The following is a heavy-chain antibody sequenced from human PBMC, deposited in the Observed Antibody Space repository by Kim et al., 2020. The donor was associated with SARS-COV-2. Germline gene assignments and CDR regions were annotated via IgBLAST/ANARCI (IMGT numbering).Heavy chain of an antibody. J-gene: IGHJ5*02. CDR2: ISSSSSYI. D-gene: IGHD2-15*01. Sequence: GGSLRLSCAASGFTFSSYSMNWVRQAPGKGLEWVSSISSSSSYIYYADSVKGRFTISRDNAKNSLYLQMNSLRAEDTAVYYCARANDPLVVVAAVRYNWFDPWGQGTLVTVSS. CDR1: GFTFSSYS. V-gene: IGHV3-21*04. CDR3: ARANDPLVVVAAVRYNWFDP.